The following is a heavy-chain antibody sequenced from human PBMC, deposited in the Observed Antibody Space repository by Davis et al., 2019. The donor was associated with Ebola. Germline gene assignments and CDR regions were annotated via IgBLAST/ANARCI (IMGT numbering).Heavy chain of an antibody. D-gene: IGHD4-11*01. J-gene: IGHJ6*02. CDR2: INHSGST. CDR3: ASFGIVYSNYEWNYYYGMDV. Sequence: MPSETLSLTCTVSGGSISSSSYYWSWIRQPPGKGLEWIGEINHSGSTNYNPSLKSRVTISVDKSKNQFSLKLSSVTAADTAVYYCASFGIVYSNYEWNYYYGMDVWGQGTTVTVSS. CDR1: GGSISSSSYY. V-gene: IGHV4-39*07.